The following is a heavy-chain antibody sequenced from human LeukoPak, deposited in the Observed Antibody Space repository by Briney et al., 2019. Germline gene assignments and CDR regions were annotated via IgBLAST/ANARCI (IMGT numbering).Heavy chain of an antibody. CDR1: GYTFTSYA. CDR3: ARDHVKLGSSFHPFDAFDV. D-gene: IGHD2-2*01. CDR2: INTNTGNP. J-gene: IGHJ3*01. Sequence: VASVKVSCKASGYTFTSYAMNWVRHAPGQGLEWMGWINTNTGNPTYAQGFTGRFVLSLDTSVSTAYLQISSLRAEDTAVYYCARDHVKLGSSFHPFDAFDVWGQGTLVTVSS. V-gene: IGHV7-4-1*02.